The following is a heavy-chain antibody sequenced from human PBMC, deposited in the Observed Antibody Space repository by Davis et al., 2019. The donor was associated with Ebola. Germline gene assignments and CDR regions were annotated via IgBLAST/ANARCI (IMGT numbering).Heavy chain of an antibody. J-gene: IGHJ4*02. CDR1: GFTFSSYG. CDR3: AKGSRYGDYGDYFDY. V-gene: IGHV3-33*06. D-gene: IGHD4-17*01. CDR2: IWYDGSNK. Sequence: PGGSLRLSCAASGFTFSSYGMHWVRQAPGKGLEWVAVIWYDGSNKYYADSVKGRFTISRDNSKNTLYLQMNSLRAEDTAVYYCAKGSRYGDYGDYFDYWGQGTLVTVSS.